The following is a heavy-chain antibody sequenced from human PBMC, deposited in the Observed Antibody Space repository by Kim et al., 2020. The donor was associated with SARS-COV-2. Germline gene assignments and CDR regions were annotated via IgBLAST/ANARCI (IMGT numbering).Heavy chain of an antibody. CDR1: GFTFSNYA. CDR3: ARRITMIRGVAVSGMDV. V-gene: IGHV3-23*01. Sequence: GGSLSLSCAASGFTFSNYAMTWVRQAPGRGLEWVSSITASGGSTYYADSVKGRFSISRDNSKNTMYVQMNSMRAYDTAVYYCARRITMIRGVAVSGMDVWGQGTTVTVSS. D-gene: IGHD3-10*01. CDR2: ITASGGST. J-gene: IGHJ6*02.